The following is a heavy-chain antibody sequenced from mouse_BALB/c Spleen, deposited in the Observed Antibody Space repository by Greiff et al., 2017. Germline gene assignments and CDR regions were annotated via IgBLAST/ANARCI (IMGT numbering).Heavy chain of an antibody. J-gene: IGHJ4*01. Sequence: QVQLQQPGAELVKPGASVKLSCKASGYTFTSYWMHWVKQRPGQGLEWIGEIDPSDSYTNYNQKFKGKATLTVDKSSSTAYMQLSSLTSEDSAVYYCARVFTTVDYYAMDYWGQGTSVTVSS. D-gene: IGHD1-1*01. CDR1: GYTFTSYW. CDR2: IDPSDSYT. V-gene: IGHV1-69*02. CDR3: ARVFTTVDYYAMDY.